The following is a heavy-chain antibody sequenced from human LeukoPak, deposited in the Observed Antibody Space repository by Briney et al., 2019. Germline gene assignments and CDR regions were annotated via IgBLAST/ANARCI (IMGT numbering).Heavy chain of an antibody. V-gene: IGHV3-20*01. J-gene: IGHJ6*02. CDR1: GFTFDDYA. CDR2: IHWSGTSR. Sequence: GGSLRLSCAASGFTFDDYAMHWVRQAPGKGLEWVSGIHWSGTSRGYADSVKGRFTISRDNAKNSLYLDMNSLRAEDTALYHCARAPYGDYYFYGLDVWGQGTTVTVSS. CDR3: ARAPYGDYYFYGLDV. D-gene: IGHD4-17*01.